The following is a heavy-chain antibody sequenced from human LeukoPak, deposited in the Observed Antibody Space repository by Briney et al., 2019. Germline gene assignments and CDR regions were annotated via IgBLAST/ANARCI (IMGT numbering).Heavy chain of an antibody. CDR2: ISGGGGTT. Sequence: HPGGSLRLSCAASGFTFSSYAMNWVRQAPGKGLEWVSAISGGGGTTYHADSVKGRFTISRDNSKNTLYLQMNSLRAEDTAVYHCAKDIQCTYWGQGTLVTVSS. CDR1: GFTFSSYA. CDR3: AKDIQCTY. D-gene: IGHD2-21*01. J-gene: IGHJ4*02. V-gene: IGHV3-23*01.